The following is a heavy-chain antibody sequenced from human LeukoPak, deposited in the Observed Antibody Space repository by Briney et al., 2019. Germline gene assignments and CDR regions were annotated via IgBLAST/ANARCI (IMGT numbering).Heavy chain of an antibody. Sequence: GGSLRLSCAASGFTFSSYSMNWVRQAPGKGLEWVSSISSSSSYIYYADSVKGRFTISRDNAKNSLYLQMNSLRAEDTAVYYCARGPSAYYYDSSGYYPDCWGQGTLVTVSS. CDR1: GFTFSSYS. J-gene: IGHJ4*02. CDR2: ISSSSSYI. D-gene: IGHD3-22*01. V-gene: IGHV3-21*01. CDR3: ARGPSAYYYDSSGYYPDC.